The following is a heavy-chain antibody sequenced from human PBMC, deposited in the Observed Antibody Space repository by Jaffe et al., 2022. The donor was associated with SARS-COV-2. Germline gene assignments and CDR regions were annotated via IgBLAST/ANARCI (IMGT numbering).Heavy chain of an antibody. CDR2: ITWNSGSV. V-gene: IGHV3-9*01. Sequence: EMQLVESGGGLVQPGRSLRLSCVASGFTLDNYAMHWVRQAPGKGLEWVSVITWNSGSVGYADSVKGRFTISRDNAKNSLYLEMDSLTPEDTALYYCAKDIGGLLFGDGFDLWGQGTMVTVSS. J-gene: IGHJ3*01. CDR1: GFTLDNYA. CDR3: AKDIGGLLFGDGFDL. D-gene: IGHD2-21*01.